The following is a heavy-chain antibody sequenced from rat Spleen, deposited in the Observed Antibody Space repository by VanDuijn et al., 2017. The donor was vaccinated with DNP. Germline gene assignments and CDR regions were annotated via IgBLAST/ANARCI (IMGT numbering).Heavy chain of an antibody. V-gene: IGHV4-2*01. D-gene: IGHD1-11*01. Sequence: EVKLVESGGGLVQPGRSLKLSCAASGFNFNDYWMGWVRQAPGKGLEWIGQINKDSSTISYSPSLKDKLTISRDSAKNTLYLQMSKLGSEDTAIYYCARGPNYGGYADYFDYWGQGVTVTVSS. J-gene: IGHJ2*01. CDR3: ARGPNYGGYADYFDY. CDR1: GFNFNDYW. CDR2: INKDSSTI.